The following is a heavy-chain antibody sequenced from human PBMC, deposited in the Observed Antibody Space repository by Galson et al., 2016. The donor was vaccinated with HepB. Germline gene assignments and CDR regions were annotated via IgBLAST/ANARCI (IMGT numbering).Heavy chain of an antibody. V-gene: IGHV6-1*01. CDR1: GDSVSSNSAA. CDR3: ARGDYSTYYYYYGMDV. Sequence: CAISGDSVSSNSAAWNWIRQSPSRGLEWLGRTYYRSKWYNDYASSVKSRIIINQDTSKNQVSLQLSSVTPEDTAVYYCARGDYSTYYYYYGMDVWGQGTTVIVSS. J-gene: IGHJ6*02. CDR2: TYYRSKWYN. D-gene: IGHD4-11*01.